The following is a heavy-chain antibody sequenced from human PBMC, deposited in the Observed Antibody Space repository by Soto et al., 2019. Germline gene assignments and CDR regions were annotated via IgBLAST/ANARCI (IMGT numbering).Heavy chain of an antibody. J-gene: IGHJ5*02. CDR2: MFYSGTA. D-gene: IGHD6-13*01. Sequence: SETLSLTCSVSGGSISSSYYYWGWIRQPPGQGLEWIGSMFYSGTAYYNPSLKSRVTIFVDTSNNQFSLNLSSVTVADTAVYYCARHLYSSSWLPDNWFDPWGQGTLVTVSS. V-gene: IGHV4-39*01. CDR3: ARHLYSSSWLPDNWFDP. CDR1: GGSISSSYYY.